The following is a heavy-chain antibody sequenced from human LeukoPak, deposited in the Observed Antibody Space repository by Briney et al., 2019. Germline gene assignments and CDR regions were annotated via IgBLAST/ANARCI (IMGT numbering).Heavy chain of an antibody. V-gene: IGHV3-66*01. CDR2: IYSNGRT. CDR1: GFTVSSNY. Sequence: GGSLRLSCAASGFTVSSNYMSWVRQAPGKGLEWVSVIYSNGRTYYLDSVMSRFTISRDNSKNTLYLQMNSMRVEGTAVYYCARESNSGYYLSYWGQGTLVTVSS. J-gene: IGHJ4*02. CDR3: ARESNSGYYLSY. D-gene: IGHD3-22*01.